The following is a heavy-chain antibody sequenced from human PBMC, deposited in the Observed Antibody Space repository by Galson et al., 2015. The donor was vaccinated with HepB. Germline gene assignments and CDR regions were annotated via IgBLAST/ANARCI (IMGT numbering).Heavy chain of an antibody. CDR1: GFTFSSYA. V-gene: IGHV3-23*01. D-gene: IGHD3-16*02. CDR2: ISGSGGST. J-gene: IGHJ4*02. CDR3: AKDHDAFGGVIVHDY. Sequence: SLRLSCAASGFTFSSYAMSWVRQAPGKGLEWVSAISGSGGSTYYADSVKGRFTISRDNSKNTLYLQMNSLRAEDTAVYYCAKDHDAFGGVIVHDYWGQGTLVTVSS.